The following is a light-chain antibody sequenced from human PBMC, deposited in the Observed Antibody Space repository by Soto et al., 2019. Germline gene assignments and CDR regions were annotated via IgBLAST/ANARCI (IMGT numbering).Light chain of an antibody. CDR1: QSVGRD. Sequence: EIVMTQSLGTLSVSPGERATLSCRASQSVGRDLAWYQQKPGQAPRLLIYGASTWATGIPASFSGSGSGAEFTLTISSLQSEDFAVYYCQQYNDWPFTFGGGTKVEIK. J-gene: IGKJ4*01. CDR3: QQYNDWPFT. CDR2: GAS. V-gene: IGKV3-15*01.